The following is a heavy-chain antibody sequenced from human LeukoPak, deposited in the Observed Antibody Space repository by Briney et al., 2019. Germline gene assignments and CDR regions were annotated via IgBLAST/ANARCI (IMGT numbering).Heavy chain of an antibody. CDR2: MYYSGST. Sequence: PSETLFLTCTVSGGSISSSSYHWGWIRQPPGKGLEWIGSMYYSGSTYYNPSLKSRVTVSVDTSKNQFSLNLSSVTAADTAVYYCARISIVVVPAYFDYWGQGTLVTVSS. D-gene: IGHD2-2*01. CDR3: ARISIVVVPAYFDY. V-gene: IGHV4-39*01. J-gene: IGHJ4*02. CDR1: GGSISSSSYH.